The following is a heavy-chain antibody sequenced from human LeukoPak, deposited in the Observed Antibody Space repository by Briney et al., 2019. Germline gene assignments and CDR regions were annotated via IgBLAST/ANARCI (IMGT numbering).Heavy chain of an antibody. CDR2: IWYDGSNK. J-gene: IGHJ4*02. CDR1: GFTFSSYG. V-gene: IGHV3-33*01. CDR3: ARDLVGASV. D-gene: IGHD1-26*01. Sequence: GRSLRLSCAASGFTFSSYGMHWVRQAPGKGLEWVAVIWYDGSNKYYADSVKGRFTISRDNSKNTLYLQMNSLRAEDTAVYYCARDLVGASVWGQGTLVTVSS.